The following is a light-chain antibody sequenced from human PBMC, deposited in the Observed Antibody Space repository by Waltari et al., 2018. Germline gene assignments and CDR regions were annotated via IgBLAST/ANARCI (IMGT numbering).Light chain of an antibody. V-gene: IGKV3-11*01. Sequence: EIVLTQSPATLSLSPGERATLSCRASQSFSNYLAWYQQKPGQAPRLLIYDASNRATGIPARFSGSGSGTDFTLTISSLEPEDFAVYYCQQRSNWYTFGQGTKLEIK. CDR1: QSFSNY. J-gene: IGKJ2*01. CDR2: DAS. CDR3: QQRSNWYT.